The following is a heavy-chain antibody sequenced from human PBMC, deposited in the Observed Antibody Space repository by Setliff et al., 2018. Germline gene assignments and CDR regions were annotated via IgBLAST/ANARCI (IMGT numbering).Heavy chain of an antibody. D-gene: IGHD3-22*01. CDR1: GGSISSSSYY. Sequence: SETLSLTCTVSGGSISSSSYYWGWIRQSPGKGLEWAGSIYYSGSTYYNPSLKSRVTISVDTSKNQFSLKLSSVTAADTAVYYCARGRGISMIVVVTHDAFDIWGQGTMVTVSS. J-gene: IGHJ3*02. CDR2: IYYSGST. V-gene: IGHV4-39*07. CDR3: ARGRGISMIVVVTHDAFDI.